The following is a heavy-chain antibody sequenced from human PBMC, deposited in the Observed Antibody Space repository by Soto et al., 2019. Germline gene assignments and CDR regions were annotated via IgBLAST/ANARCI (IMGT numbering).Heavy chain of an antibody. CDR1: GFTFSNAW. V-gene: IGHV3-15*07. D-gene: IGHD2-8*01. CDR3: AQALMASVDY. J-gene: IGHJ4*02. Sequence: EVQLVESGGGLVEPGGSLRLSCAASGFTFSNAWMNWVRQAPGKGLEWVGRIKSNSDGGTADYAAPAEGRFAISRDDAENMLYLQMSSLKTEDTGSYYCAQALMASVDYGGQGTLFTVSS. CDR2: IKSNSDGGTA.